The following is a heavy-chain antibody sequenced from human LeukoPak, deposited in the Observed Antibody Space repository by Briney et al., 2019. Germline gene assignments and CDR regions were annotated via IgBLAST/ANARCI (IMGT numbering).Heavy chain of an antibody. D-gene: IGHD3-22*01. V-gene: IGHV3-21*01. Sequence: PGGSLRLSCAASGFTFSSYSMNWVRQAPGKGLEWVSSISSSSSYIYYADSVKGRFTISRDNAKNSLYLQMNSLRAEDTAVYYCAREVDGYYYDSSGYYPPYFDYWGQGTLVTVSS. CDR2: ISSSSSYI. CDR1: GFTFSSYS. CDR3: AREVDGYYYDSSGYYPPYFDY. J-gene: IGHJ4*02.